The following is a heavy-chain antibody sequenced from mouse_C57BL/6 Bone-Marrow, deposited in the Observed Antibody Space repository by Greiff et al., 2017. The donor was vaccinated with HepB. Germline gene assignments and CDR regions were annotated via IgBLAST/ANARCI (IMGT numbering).Heavy chain of an antibody. V-gene: IGHV5-15*01. D-gene: IGHD1-1*01. Sequence: EVQGVESGGGLVQPGGSLKLSCAASGFTFSDYGMAWVRQAPRKGPEWVAFISNLAYSIYYADTATGRFTISRENAKNTLYLEMSSLRSEDTAMYYCAMGGYYYGSSYLDYWGQGTTLTVSS. CDR1: GFTFSDYG. J-gene: IGHJ2*01. CDR2: ISNLAYSI. CDR3: AMGGYYYGSSYLDY.